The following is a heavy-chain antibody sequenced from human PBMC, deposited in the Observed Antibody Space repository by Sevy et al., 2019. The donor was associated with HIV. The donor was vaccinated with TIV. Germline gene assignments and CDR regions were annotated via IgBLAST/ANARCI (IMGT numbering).Heavy chain of an antibody. CDR2: IWYDGINR. CDR1: GFTFSNYG. J-gene: IGHJ4*02. V-gene: IGHV3-33*01. Sequence: GGSLRLSCAASGFTFSNYGMHWVRQAPGKGLEWVAVIWYDGINRYYADSVKGRFTISRDNSKNTLYLQMNGLRAEDMAVYYCARDNLLPIMVSMVRGALSYYFDYWGQGTLVTVSS. CDR3: ARDNLLPIMVSMVRGALSYYFDY. D-gene: IGHD3-10*01.